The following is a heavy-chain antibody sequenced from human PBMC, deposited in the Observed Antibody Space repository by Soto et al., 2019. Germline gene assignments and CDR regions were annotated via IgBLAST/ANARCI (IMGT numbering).Heavy chain of an antibody. CDR2: VSGNGDNT. CDR3: AKSITTWVGDCFDP. V-gene: IGHV3-23*01. J-gene: IGHJ5*02. D-gene: IGHD2-2*01. Sequence: PGGSLRLSCAASGFTFSSYAMTWVRQAPGKGLEWVSGVSGNGDNTYYADSVKGRFTISRDTSKNTLYLQMNSLRAEDTAVYYCAKSITTWVGDCFDPWGQGTLVTVSS. CDR1: GFTFSSYA.